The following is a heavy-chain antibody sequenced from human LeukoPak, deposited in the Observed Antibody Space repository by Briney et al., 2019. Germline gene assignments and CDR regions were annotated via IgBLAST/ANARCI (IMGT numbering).Heavy chain of an antibody. CDR1: CGSITSSSYY. CDR3: ARRRSGGNCCAFDY. D-gene: IGHD2-15*01. V-gene: IGHV4-39*01. CDR2: IYYSGST. J-gene: IGHJ4*02. Sequence: SETLSLTCTVSCGSITSSSYYWGWIRQPPGKGLEGIGNIYYSGSTSYNPSLKSRVTISIDTSRNQVSLIPNSVTAADTAVYYCARRRSGGNCCAFDYWGQGTLVSVSS.